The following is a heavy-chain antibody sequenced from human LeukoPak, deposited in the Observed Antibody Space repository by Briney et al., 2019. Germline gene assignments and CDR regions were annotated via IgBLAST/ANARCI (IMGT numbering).Heavy chain of an antibody. J-gene: IGHJ5*02. CDR1: GFIFNTYA. CDR2: IRGSGEST. V-gene: IGHV3-23*01. D-gene: IGHD3-10*01. CDR3: AKDGGFGELLYNWFDP. Sequence: GGSLRLSCAASGFIFNTYAMSWVRQAPGKGLEWVSTIRGSGESTHYADSVKGRFTISRDNSKNTLFLQMNSLRAEDTALYYCAKDGGFGELLYNWFDPWGQGTLVTVSS.